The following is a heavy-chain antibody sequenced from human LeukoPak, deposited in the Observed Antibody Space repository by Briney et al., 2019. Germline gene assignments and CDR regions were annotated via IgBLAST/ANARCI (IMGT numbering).Heavy chain of an antibody. CDR2: INHSGST. J-gene: IGHJ6*02. CDR3: ARDVGALADCSGGRCYYYYYGMDV. Sequence: SETLSLTCAVYGGSFSGYYWSWIRQPPGKGLEWIGEINHSGSTNYNPSLKSRVTISVDTSKNQFSLKLSCVTAADTAVYYCARDVGALADCSGGRCYYYYYGMDVWGQGTTVSVSS. D-gene: IGHD2-15*01. CDR1: GGSFSGYY. V-gene: IGHV4-34*01.